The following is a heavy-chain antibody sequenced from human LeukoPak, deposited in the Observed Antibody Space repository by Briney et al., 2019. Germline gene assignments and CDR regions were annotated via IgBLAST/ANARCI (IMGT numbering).Heavy chain of an antibody. D-gene: IGHD3-10*01. Sequence: SETLSLTCGVSGGSFIDYFWNWIRQPPGKGLEWIGEVHHSGSTNVNPSLKSRVTISLDPSNNQFSLNMTSITAADTAMYYCTIRGYDITTNFFDSWGQGTLATVSS. CDR3: TIRGYDITTNFFDS. CDR1: GGSFIDYF. J-gene: IGHJ4*02. CDR2: VHHSGST. V-gene: IGHV4-34*01.